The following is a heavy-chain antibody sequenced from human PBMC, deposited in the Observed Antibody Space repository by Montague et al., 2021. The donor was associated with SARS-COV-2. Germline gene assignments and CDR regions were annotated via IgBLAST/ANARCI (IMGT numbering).Heavy chain of an antibody. J-gene: IGHJ4*02. D-gene: IGHD6-13*01. V-gene: IGHV4-39*01. CDR2: INYSGTT. CDR1: GGSITDRTYY. CDR3: ARHWGIAAAGN. Sequence: SETLSITCSVSGGSITDRTYYWGCIRQSPGKGLEWIGAINYSGTTYYNPSLKSRVTISLDTAKNQFSLKMTSVTAADTAVYYCARHWGIAAAGNWGQGTLVTVSS.